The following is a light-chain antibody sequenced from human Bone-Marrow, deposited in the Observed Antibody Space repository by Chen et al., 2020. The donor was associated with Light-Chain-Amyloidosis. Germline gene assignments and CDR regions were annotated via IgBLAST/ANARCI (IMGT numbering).Light chain of an antibody. Sequence: QSALTQPASVSGSPGQSLTISCTGTSGDVGTYNYVSWYQQHPGKAPKVMIYAVSNRPSGVTNRLSRSKSGNTASLTISGLQAEEEADYYCSSFTSSSSYDFGPGTKVTVL. CDR2: AVS. CDR3: SSFTSSSSYD. J-gene: IGLJ1*01. V-gene: IGLV2-14*01. CDR1: SGDVGTYNY.